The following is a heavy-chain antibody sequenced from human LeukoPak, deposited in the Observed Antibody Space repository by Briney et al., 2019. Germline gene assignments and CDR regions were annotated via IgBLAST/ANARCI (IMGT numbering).Heavy chain of an antibody. J-gene: IGHJ2*01. V-gene: IGHV4-39*01. CDR1: GGSITNTKYY. CDR3: AKLVDDSGYYFNWYFDL. D-gene: IGHD3-22*01. Sequence: SETLSLTCTLSGGSITNTKYYWGWIRQPPGKGLEWIGSIYYTGSTYYNPSLKSRVTISVDTSKNQFSLQLSSVTAADTAVYYCAKLVDDSGYYFNWYFDLWGRGTLVTVSS. CDR2: IYYTGST.